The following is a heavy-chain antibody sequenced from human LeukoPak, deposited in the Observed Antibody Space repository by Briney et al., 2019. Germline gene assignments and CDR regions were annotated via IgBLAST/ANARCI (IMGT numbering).Heavy chain of an antibody. J-gene: IGHJ5*02. CDR2: ISAGGGST. Sequence: GGSLRLSCAASGFAFSTFAMSWVRQAPWRGLEWVSGISAGGGSTEYADSVKGRFTISRDNSKDTLYLEMNSLRAEDTATYYCAKERGNYYNTPRCDPWGQGTLVTVSS. CDR3: AKERGNYYNTPRCDP. V-gene: IGHV3-23*01. D-gene: IGHD3-22*01. CDR1: GFAFSTFA.